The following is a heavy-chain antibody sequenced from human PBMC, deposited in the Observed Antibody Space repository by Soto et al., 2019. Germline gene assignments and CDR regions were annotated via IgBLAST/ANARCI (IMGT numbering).Heavy chain of an antibody. CDR3: ARRGGGPVGVVIKSQPPHYYYYYGMDV. V-gene: IGHV1-69*06. Sequence: QVQLVQSGAEVKKPGSSVKVSCKASGGTFSSYAISWVRQAPGQGLEWMGGIIPIFGTANYAQKFQGRVTITADKSPSTAYRGRSSLRFEDTAVYYCARRGGGPVGVVIKSQPPHYYYYYGMDVWGQGTTVTVSS. CDR1: GGTFSSYA. J-gene: IGHJ6*02. D-gene: IGHD3-3*01. CDR2: IIPIFGTA.